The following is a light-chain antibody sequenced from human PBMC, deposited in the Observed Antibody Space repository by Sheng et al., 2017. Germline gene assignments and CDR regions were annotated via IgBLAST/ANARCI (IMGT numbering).Light chain of an antibody. CDR3: QQSYSTPQT. Sequence: DIQMTQSPSSVSASVGDRVTISCRASQDIGNWLAWYQHKSGKAPKLLIYAASSLQSGVPSTFSGSGSGTDFTLSISSLQPEDFATYYCQQSYSTPQTFGQGTKVEIK. V-gene: IGKV1-12*01. CDR2: AAS. CDR1: QDIGNW. J-gene: IGKJ1*01.